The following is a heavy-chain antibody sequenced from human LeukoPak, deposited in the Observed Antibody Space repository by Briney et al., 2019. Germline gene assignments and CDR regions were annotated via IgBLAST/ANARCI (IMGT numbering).Heavy chain of an antibody. CDR3: ATSSRWRFDY. V-gene: IGHV3-7*01. CDR1: GFTLRSYW. Sequence: GGSLRLSCVASGFTLRSYWMSWVRQAPGKGLEWVANIREDGNEEYYVDSVKGRFTISRDNAQNSLWLQMNSQRAEDTAVYYCATSSRWRFDYWGQGDLVTVSS. CDR2: IREDGNEE. J-gene: IGHJ4*02. D-gene: IGHD2-2*01.